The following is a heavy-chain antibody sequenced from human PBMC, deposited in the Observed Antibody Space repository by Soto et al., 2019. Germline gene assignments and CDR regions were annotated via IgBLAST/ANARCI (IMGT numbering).Heavy chain of an antibody. V-gene: IGHV3-11*01. CDR2: ISSSGSTI. CDR1: GFTFSDYY. Sequence: PGGSLRLSCAASGFTFSDYYMSWIRQAPGRGLERVSYISSSGSTIYYADSVKGRFTISRDNAKNSLYLQMNSLRAEDTAVYYYAREASGGVVAAYYYYYYMDVWGKGTTVTVSS. D-gene: IGHD2-2*01. CDR3: AREASGGVVAAYYYYYYMDV. J-gene: IGHJ6*03.